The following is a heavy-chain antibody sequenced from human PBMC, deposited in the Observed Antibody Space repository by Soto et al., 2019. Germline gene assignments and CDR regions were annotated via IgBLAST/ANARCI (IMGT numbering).Heavy chain of an antibody. J-gene: IGHJ4*02. Sequence: ASVKVSCKASGYTFTDYYIHWVRQSPGQGLEWMGWIHPNSAVTKLPQKFQGRAIMTRDTSISTVYMELSRLTFDDTAVYYCAKSGPVTGPFDSWGQGTLVTVSS. D-gene: IGHD6-19*01. CDR3: AKSGPVTGPFDS. V-gene: IGHV1-2*02. CDR2: IHPNSAVT. CDR1: GYTFTDYY.